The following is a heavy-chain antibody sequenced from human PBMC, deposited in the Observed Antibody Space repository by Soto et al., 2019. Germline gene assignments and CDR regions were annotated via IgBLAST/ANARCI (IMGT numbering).Heavy chain of an antibody. D-gene: IGHD2-8*01. Sequence: GGSLRLSCAASGLTFSSYAMSWVRQAPGKGLEWVSAISGSGGSTYYADSVKGRFTISRDNSKNTLYLQMNSLRAEDTAVYYRAKDQHDFGVCYFDYWGQGTLVTVSS. CDR2: ISGSGGST. CDR3: AKDQHDFGVCYFDY. V-gene: IGHV3-23*01. J-gene: IGHJ4*02. CDR1: GLTFSSYA.